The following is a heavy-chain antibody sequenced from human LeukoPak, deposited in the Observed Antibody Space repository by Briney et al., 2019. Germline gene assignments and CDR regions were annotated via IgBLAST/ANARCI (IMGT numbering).Heavy chain of an antibody. CDR2: FHSTGSI. CDR1: GDSISYYS. D-gene: IGHD3-22*01. J-gene: IGHJ6*03. Sequence: SETLSLTCTVYGDSISYYSWSWIRQPAGEGLEWIGRFHSTGSINYNPSLKSRVTISVDKSKNQFSLKLNSVTAADTAVYYCARAGQNYDSSGYYMDVWGKGTTVAVSS. V-gene: IGHV4-4*07. CDR3: ARAGQNYDSSGYYMDV.